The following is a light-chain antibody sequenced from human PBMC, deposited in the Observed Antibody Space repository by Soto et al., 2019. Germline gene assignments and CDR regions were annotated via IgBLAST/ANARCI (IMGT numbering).Light chain of an antibody. CDR1: QSVSSSY. CDR3: QQYDSSPVT. Sequence: DNVLTQSPGTLSLSPGERATLSCRASQSVSSSYLTWYQQKPGQAPRLLIYGASSRATDIPDRFSGSGSGTDFTLTISRLEPEDFAVYYCQQYDSSPVTFGQGTKLAIK. V-gene: IGKV3-20*01. CDR2: GAS. J-gene: IGKJ2*01.